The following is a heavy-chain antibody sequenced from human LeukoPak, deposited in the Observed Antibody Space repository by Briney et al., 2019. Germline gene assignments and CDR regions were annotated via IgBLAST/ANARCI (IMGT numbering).Heavy chain of an antibody. J-gene: IGHJ4*02. D-gene: IGHD6-25*01. Sequence: PSETLSLTCTVYGGTIRSYYWSWIRQPPGKGLEWIGYIYSSGTTNYNPSLKSRVTFSIDSTKNHFSLKLTSVRAADTAVYYCARLYGSGYYDGDFWGQGSLVTVSS. CDR1: GGTIRSYY. CDR3: ARLYGSGYYDGDF. CDR2: IYSSGTT. V-gene: IGHV4-59*08.